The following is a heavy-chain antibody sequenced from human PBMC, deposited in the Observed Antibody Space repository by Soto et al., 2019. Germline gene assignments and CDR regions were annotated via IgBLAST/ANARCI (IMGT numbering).Heavy chain of an antibody. V-gene: IGHV1-2*04. D-gene: IGHD3-16*02. J-gene: IGHJ4*02. CDR2: INPNSGGT. CDR1: GYTFTGYY. Sequence: ASVKVSCKASGYTFTGYYMHWVRQAPGQGLEWMGWINPNSGGTNYAQKFQGWVTMTRDTSISTAYMELSRLRSDDTAVYYCARDRWDYVWGSYRDEPLYYFDYWGQGTLVTVSS. CDR3: ARDRWDYVWGSYRDEPLYYFDY.